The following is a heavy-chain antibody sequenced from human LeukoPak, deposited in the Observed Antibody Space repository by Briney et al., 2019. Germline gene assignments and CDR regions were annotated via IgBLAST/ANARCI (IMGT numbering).Heavy chain of an antibody. CDR1: GYTFTSYD. D-gene: IGHD3-22*01. V-gene: IGHV1-8*01. CDR3: ARVRGYYYDSSGYYYTPDAFDI. Sequence: GASVKVSCKASGYTFTSYDINWVRQATGQGLEWMGWMNPNSGNTGYAQKFQGRVTMTRNTSISTAYMELSSLRSEDTAVYYCARVRGYYYDSSGYYYTPDAFDIWGQGTMVTVSS. J-gene: IGHJ3*02. CDR2: MNPNSGNT.